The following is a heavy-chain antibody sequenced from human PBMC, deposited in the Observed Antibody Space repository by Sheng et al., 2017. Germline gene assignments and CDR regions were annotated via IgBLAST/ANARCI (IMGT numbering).Heavy chain of an antibody. CDR1: GGSFSGYY. J-gene: IGHJ4*02. V-gene: IGHV4-34*01. D-gene: IGHD3-16*02. Sequence: QVQLQQWGAGLLKPSETLSLTCAVYGGSFSGYYWSWIRQPPGKGLEWIGEINHSGSTNYNPSLKSRVTISVDTSKNQFSLKLSSVTAADTAVYYCARKYYDYVWGSYRKAHFDYWGQGTLVTVSS. CDR3: ARKYYDYVWGSYRKAHFDY. CDR2: INHSGST.